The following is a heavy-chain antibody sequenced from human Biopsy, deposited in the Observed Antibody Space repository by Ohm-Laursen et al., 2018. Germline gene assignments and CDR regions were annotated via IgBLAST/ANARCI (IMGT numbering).Heavy chain of an antibody. CDR2: MIPSSGKT. CDR3: ARGYSRRVSIFEASIYWFDT. V-gene: IGHV1-8*01. D-gene: IGHD6-6*01. CDR1: GYSFSTYD. Sequence: GASVKASCKASGYSFSTYDVNWVRQARGQGLEWMGWMIPSSGKTGYAQRFQGRVTLTMNTSISTAYMELSGLRSEDTAVYFCARGYSRRVSIFEASIYWFDTWGQGTLVTVPS. J-gene: IGHJ5*02.